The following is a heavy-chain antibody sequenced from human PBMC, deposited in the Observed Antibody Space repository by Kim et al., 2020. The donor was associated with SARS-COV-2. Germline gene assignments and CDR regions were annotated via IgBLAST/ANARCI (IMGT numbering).Heavy chain of an antibody. J-gene: IGHJ6*02. Sequence: ASVKVSCKASGYTFGGYYMHWVRQAPGQGLEWMGWINPNTGGTKYAQKFQGRVSMTRDTSISMGYMELTRLRSDDTAVYYCARGDYDILTGYSPYYGMDVWGQGTTVTVSS. CDR2: INPNTGGT. CDR3: ARGDYDILTGYSPYYGMDV. V-gene: IGHV1-2*02. CDR1: GYTFGGYY. D-gene: IGHD3-9*01.